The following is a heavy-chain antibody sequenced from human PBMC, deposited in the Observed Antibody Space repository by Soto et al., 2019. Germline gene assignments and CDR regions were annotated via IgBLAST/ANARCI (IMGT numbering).Heavy chain of an antibody. J-gene: IGHJ6*02. CDR3: ARVLLYYYDSSGYHPYYYYGMDV. CDR1: GGTFSSYA. Sequence: QVQLVQSGAEVKKPGSSVKVSCKASGGTFSSYAISWVRQAPGQGLEWMGGIIPIFGTANYAQKFQGRVTITADESKSTACMELSSLRSEDTAVYYCARVLLYYYDSSGYHPYYYYGMDVWGQGTTVTVSS. V-gene: IGHV1-69*01. CDR2: IIPIFGTA. D-gene: IGHD3-22*01.